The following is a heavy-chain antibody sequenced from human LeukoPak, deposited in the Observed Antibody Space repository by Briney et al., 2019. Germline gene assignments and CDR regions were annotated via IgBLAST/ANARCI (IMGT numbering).Heavy chain of an antibody. J-gene: IGHJ5*02. CDR2: ISGSGGST. CDR3: ATPPYDFWSGYGPEDSANWFDP. Sequence: GGSLRLSCAASGFTFGSYAMSWVRQAPGKGLEWVSAISGSGGSTYYADSVKGRFTISRDNSKNTLYLQMNSLRAEDTAVYYCATPPYDFWSGYGPEDSANWFDPWGQGTLVTVSS. V-gene: IGHV3-23*01. CDR1: GFTFGSYA. D-gene: IGHD3-3*01.